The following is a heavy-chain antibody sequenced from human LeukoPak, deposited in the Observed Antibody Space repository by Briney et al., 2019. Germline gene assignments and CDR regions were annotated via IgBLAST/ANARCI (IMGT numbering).Heavy chain of an antibody. CDR3: TRDSRGKAFDY. CDR2: INVDGSRT. Sequence: GGSLRLSCVASEFTLSSYWMHWVRQAPGKGLVWVSRINVDGSRTNYADSVQGRFTIPRDNAKNTVYLQVNSLRAEDTAVYYCTRDSRGKAFDYWGQGTLVTVSS. V-gene: IGHV3-74*01. D-gene: IGHD4-23*01. CDR1: EFTLSSYW. J-gene: IGHJ4*02.